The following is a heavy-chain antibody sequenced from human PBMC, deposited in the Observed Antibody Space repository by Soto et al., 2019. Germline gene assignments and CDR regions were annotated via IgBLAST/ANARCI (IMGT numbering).Heavy chain of an antibody. Sequence: WTWIRQHPGKGLEWIGYLYYSGTTFYNPSLKSRVTISVDTSKNQFSLKLSSVTAADTAVDYCARADGDYVVGYWGQGTLVTVSS. V-gene: IGHV4-31*02. CDR3: ARADGDYVVGY. CDR2: LYYSGTT. J-gene: IGHJ4*02. D-gene: IGHD4-17*01.